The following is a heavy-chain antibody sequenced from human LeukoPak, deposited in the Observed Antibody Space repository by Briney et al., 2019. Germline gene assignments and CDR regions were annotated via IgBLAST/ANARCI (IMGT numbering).Heavy chain of an antibody. V-gene: IGHV4-30-4*01. CDR1: GGSINTNKYY. Sequence: SETLSLTCTVSGGSINTNKYYWSWIRQPPGKGLEWIGYIFYTGSPYYNPSLKSRLTISIDASKNQFSLNLRSVTAADTALYYCARRRYYDGSGYLEWGQGTLLSVSS. CDR3: ARRRYYDGSGYLE. D-gene: IGHD3-22*01. CDR2: IFYTGSP. J-gene: IGHJ1*01.